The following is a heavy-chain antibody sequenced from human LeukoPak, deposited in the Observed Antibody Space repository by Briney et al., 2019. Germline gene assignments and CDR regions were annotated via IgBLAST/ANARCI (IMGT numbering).Heavy chain of an antibody. Sequence: GGSLRLSCVASGFTFSDYYMSWIRQAPGKGLELVSYISSSDTTIYYADSVKGRFTISRDNAKNSLYLQMNSLRVEDTAVYYCARGLPATLLDYWGQGTLVTVSS. CDR1: GFTFSDYY. J-gene: IGHJ4*02. CDR2: ISSSDTTI. V-gene: IGHV3-11*01. D-gene: IGHD2-2*01. CDR3: ARGLPATLLDY.